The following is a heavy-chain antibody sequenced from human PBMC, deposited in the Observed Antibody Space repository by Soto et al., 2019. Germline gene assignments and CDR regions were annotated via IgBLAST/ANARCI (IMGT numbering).Heavy chain of an antibody. V-gene: IGHV4-34*01. CDR3: ARAYSSSWFLFRRVNWFDP. D-gene: IGHD6-13*01. CDR1: GGSFSGYY. CDR2: INHSGST. J-gene: IGHJ5*02. Sequence: PSETLSLTCAVYGGSFSGYYWSWIRQPPGKGLEWIGEINHSGSTNYNPSLKSRVTISVDTSKNQFSLKLSSVTAADTAVYYCARAYSSSWFLFRRVNWFDPWGQGTLVTVSS.